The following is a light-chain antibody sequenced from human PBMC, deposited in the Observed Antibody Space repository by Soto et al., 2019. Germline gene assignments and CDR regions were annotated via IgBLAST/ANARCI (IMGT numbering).Light chain of an antibody. V-gene: IGKV1-39*01. CDR1: QTVSTY. Sequence: DILMTQSPSSLSASIGDRVTISCRTSQTVSTYLNWYQHKPGRGPTLLIYAASSLQSGVPSRFSGSGSGTDFTLTIGSLQPEDFATDYCQQTSSSPWTFGQGTKVEIK. CDR2: AAS. J-gene: IGKJ1*01. CDR3: QQTSSSPWT.